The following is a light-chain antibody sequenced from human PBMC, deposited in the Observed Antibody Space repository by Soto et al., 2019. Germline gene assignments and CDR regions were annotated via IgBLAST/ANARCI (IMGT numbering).Light chain of an antibody. J-gene: IGKJ5*01. Sequence: EIVMTQSPATLSVSPGERATLSCRASQSVGSNLAWYQQRPGQAPWLLIYVASTRATGIPARFSGSGSGTEFTLTISSLQSEDFAVYYCQQYNNWPPITFGQGTRLEIK. CDR3: QQYNNWPPIT. V-gene: IGKV3-15*01. CDR1: QSVGSN. CDR2: VAS.